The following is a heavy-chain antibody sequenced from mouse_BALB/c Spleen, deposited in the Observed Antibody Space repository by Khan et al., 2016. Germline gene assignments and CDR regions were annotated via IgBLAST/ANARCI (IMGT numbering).Heavy chain of an antibody. Sequence: EVELVESGGGLVKPGGSLKLSCAASGFTFSSHAMSWVRQTPEKRLEWVASISSGGTTFYPDSLKGRFTISRDNARNILYLQMPSLRSEDTAMYYCVRGVIMVVDYFDYWGQGTTLTVSS. D-gene: IGHD1-1*01. CDR3: VRGVIMVVDYFDY. CDR1: GFTFSSHA. V-gene: IGHV5-6-5*01. CDR2: ISSGGTT. J-gene: IGHJ2*01.